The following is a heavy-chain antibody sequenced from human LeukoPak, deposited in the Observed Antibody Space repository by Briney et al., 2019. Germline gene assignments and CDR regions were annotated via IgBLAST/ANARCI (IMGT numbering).Heavy chain of an antibody. CDR3: TTELRLGELSLDY. CDR2: IKSKTDGGTT. CDR1: GFTFSNAW. V-gene: IGHV3-15*01. J-gene: IGHJ4*02. Sequence: GSLRLSCAASGFTFSNAWMSWVRQAPGKGLEWVGRIKSKTDGGTTDYAAPVKGRFTISRDDSKDTLYLQMNSLKTEDTAVYYCTTELRLGELSLDYWGQGTLVTVSS. D-gene: IGHD3-16*02.